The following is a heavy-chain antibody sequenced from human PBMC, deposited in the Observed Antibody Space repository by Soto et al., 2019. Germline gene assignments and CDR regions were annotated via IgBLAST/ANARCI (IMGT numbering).Heavy chain of an antibody. CDR1: GFTFSSYA. CDR2: ISGSGGST. D-gene: IGHD3-9*01. J-gene: IGHJ5*02. Sequence: GSLRLSCAASGFTFSSYAMSWVRQAPGKGLEWVSAISGSGGSTYYADSVKGRFTISRDNSKNTLYLQMNSLRAEDTAVYYCAKVSVLPYFDWSRGWFDPWGQGTLVTVSS. V-gene: IGHV3-23*01. CDR3: AKVSVLPYFDWSRGWFDP.